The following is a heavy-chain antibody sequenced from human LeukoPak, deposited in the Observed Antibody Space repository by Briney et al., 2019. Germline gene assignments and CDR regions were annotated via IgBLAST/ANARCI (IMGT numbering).Heavy chain of an antibody. J-gene: IGHJ3*02. V-gene: IGHV1-69*13. CDR2: IIPIFGTA. CDR3: AREWLYNDAFDI. D-gene: IGHD3-22*01. Sequence: SVKVSCKASGGTFSSYAISWVRQAPGQGLEWMGGIIPIFGTANYAQKFQGRVTITADESTSTAYMGLSSLRSEDTAVYYCAREWLYNDAFDIWSQGTMVTVSS. CDR1: GGTFSSYA.